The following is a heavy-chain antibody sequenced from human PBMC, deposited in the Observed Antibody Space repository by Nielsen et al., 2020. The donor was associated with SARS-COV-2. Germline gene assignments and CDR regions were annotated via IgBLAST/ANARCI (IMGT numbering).Heavy chain of an antibody. CDR3: ARDLSTVVTPDTFDI. CDR1: GFTFSSYS. V-gene: IGHV3-21*01. CDR2: ISSSSSYI. J-gene: IGHJ3*02. Sequence: GESLKISCAASGFTFSSYSMNWVRQAPGKGLEWVSSISSSSSYIYYADSVKGRFNISRDNAKNSLYLQMNSLRAEDTAVYYCARDLSTVVTPDTFDIWGQGTMVTVSS. D-gene: IGHD4-23*01.